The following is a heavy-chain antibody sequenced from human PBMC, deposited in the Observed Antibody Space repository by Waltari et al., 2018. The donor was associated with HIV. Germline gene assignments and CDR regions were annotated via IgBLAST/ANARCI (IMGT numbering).Heavy chain of an antibody. Sequence: QVQLQQWGAGLLKPSETLSLTCAVYGGSFNNYYWSWIRQPPGQGLEWIGEINHGGNTNDNPSLESRLTISADASKSQFSLNLTSMTAADTGIYYCARDRRFYDYVWGAYRGQLYFFDYWSLGSLVTVSP. CDR2: INHGGNT. V-gene: IGHV4-34*02. J-gene: IGHJ4*02. CDR1: GGSFNNYY. D-gene: IGHD3-16*02. CDR3: ARDRRFYDYVWGAYRGQLYFFDY.